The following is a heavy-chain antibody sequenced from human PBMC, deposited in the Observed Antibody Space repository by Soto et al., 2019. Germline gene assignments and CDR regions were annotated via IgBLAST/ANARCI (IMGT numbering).Heavy chain of an antibody. CDR3: ARGRYGDY. CDR1: GYTFTSYG. V-gene: IGHV1-18*01. D-gene: IGHD1-1*01. CDR2: IRAHIVNT. Sequence: QVHLVQSGAEVKKPGASVKVSCKASGYTFTSYGITWVRQAPGQALEWMGWIRAHIVNTDYAQKLQGRVIVTRDTSPSIAYMELRSLRSDDTAGYYCARGRYGDYWGQGALVTVSS. J-gene: IGHJ4*02.